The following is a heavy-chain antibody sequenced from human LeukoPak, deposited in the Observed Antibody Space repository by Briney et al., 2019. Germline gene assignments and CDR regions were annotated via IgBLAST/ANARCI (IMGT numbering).Heavy chain of an antibody. D-gene: IGHD5-18*01. J-gene: IGHJ5*02. Sequence: PSETLSLTCTVSGGSINRGYWRWVRQHPGKGLEWIGHILYSGSTFYNPSLKSRLTISLDTSKNQCSLKLTSVTAADTAVYYCASGYGSGWFDRWGQGTLVSVSS. CDR3: ASGYGSGWFDR. V-gene: IGHV4-30-4*01. CDR1: GGSINRGY. CDR2: ILYSGST.